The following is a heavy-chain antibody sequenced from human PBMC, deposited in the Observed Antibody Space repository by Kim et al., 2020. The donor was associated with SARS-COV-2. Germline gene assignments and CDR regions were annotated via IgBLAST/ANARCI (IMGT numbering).Heavy chain of an antibody. CDR3: ARGRGGYDLPLNPYYYYYGMDV. CDR1: GYTFTSYY. V-gene: IGHV1-46*01. D-gene: IGHD5-12*01. CDR2: INPSGGST. J-gene: IGHJ6*02. Sequence: ASVKVSCKASGYTFTSYYMHWVRQAPGQGLEWMGIINPSGGSTSYAQKFQGRVTMTRDTSTSTVYMELSSLRSEDTAVYYCARGRGGYDLPLNPYYYYYGMDVWGQGTTVTVSS.